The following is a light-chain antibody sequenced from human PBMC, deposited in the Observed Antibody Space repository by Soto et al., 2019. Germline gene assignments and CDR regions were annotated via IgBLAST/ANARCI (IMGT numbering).Light chain of an antibody. CDR1: SSDVGGYNY. V-gene: IGLV2-14*03. CDR2: GVS. J-gene: IGLJ2*01. CDR3: CSYTSSSTPVV. Sequence: QSVLTQPASVSGSPGQSITISCTGTSSDVGGYNYVSWYQQHPGKAPKHMIYGVSNRPSGVSNRFSGSKSGNTASLTISGLQAEDEADYYCCSYTSSSTPVVFGGGTKLTVL.